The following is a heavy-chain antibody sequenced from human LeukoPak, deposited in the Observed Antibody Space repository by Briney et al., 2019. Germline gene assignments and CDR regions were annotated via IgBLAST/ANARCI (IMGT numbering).Heavy chain of an antibody. D-gene: IGHD6-13*01. V-gene: IGHV3-74*01. J-gene: IGHJ4*02. CDR2: INSDGSST. CDR1: GITFSSYW. Sequence: GGSLRLSCAASGITFSSYWMHWVRQAPGKGLVWVSRINSDGSSTSYADSVKGRFTISRDNAKNTLYLQMNSLRAEDAAVYFCAKGGSRHADYWGQGTLVTVSS. CDR3: AKGGSRHADY.